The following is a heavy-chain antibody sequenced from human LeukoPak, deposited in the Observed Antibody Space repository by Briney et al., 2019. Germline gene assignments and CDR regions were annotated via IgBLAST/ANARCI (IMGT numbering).Heavy chain of an antibody. Sequence: GGSLRLSCAGAGFSIADHHMDWVRQAPGTGLEWIGRSATTKPNSCTTQYAASVRGRFTISRDDSQNSLYLHLNSLKTEDTAVYYCVRGVTTRSGWYHFDNWGLGTLVSVSS. CDR1: GFSIADHH. CDR2: SATTKPNSCTT. J-gene: IGHJ4*02. D-gene: IGHD6-13*01. CDR3: VRGVTTRSGWYHFDN. V-gene: IGHV3-72*01.